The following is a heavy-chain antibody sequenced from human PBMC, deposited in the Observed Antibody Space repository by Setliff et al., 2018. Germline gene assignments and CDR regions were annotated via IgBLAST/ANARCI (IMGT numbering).Heavy chain of an antibody. D-gene: IGHD1-26*01. V-gene: IGHV4-4*02. Sequence: SETLSLTCAVSGGSISSSNWWSWVRQPPGKGLEWIGEIYHSGSTNCNPSLKSRVTISVDKSKNQFSLNLSSVTAADTAVYYCARTLPTYCRDGPCKVGALDIWGQGTMVTVSS. J-gene: IGHJ3*02. CDR2: IYHSGST. CDR3: ARTLPTYCRDGPCKVGALDI. CDR1: GGSISSSNW.